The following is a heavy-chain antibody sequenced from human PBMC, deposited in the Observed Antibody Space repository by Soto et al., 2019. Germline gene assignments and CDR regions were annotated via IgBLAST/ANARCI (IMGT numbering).Heavy chain of an antibody. J-gene: IGHJ4*02. D-gene: IGHD4-17*01. Sequence: SETLSLTCTVSGVSISSYYWSWIRQPPGKGLEWIGYIYYSGSTNYNPSLKSRVTISVDTSKNQFSLKLSSVTAADTAVYYCARGPDYGDYEFDYWGQGTLVTVSS. CDR2: IYYSGST. CDR3: ARGPDYGDYEFDY. V-gene: IGHV4-59*01. CDR1: GVSISSYY.